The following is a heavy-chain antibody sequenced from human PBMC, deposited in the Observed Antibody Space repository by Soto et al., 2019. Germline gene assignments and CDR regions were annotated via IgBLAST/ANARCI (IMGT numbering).Heavy chain of an antibody. J-gene: IGHJ4*02. CDR1: GGSISSGGYY. V-gene: IGHV4-31*03. CDR3: AGLMAPRGPFDY. Sequence: SETLSLTCTVSGGSISSGGYYWSWIRQHPGKGLEWIGYIYYSGSTYYNPSLKSRVTISVDTSKNQFSLKLSSVTAADTAVYYCAGLMAPRGPFDYWGQGTLVTVLL. CDR2: IYYSGST.